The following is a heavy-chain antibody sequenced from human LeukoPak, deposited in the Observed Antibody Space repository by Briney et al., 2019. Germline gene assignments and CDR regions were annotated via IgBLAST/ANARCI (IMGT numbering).Heavy chain of an antibody. CDR1: GFTFSSYG. CDR3: AKDRPFVLELFFDY. D-gene: IGHD1-7*01. Sequence: PGGSLRLSCAASGFTFSSYGMHWVRQAPGKGLGWVAFIRYDGSNKYYADSVKGRFTISRDNSKNTLYLQMNSLRAEDTAVYYCAKDRPFVLELFFDYWGQGTLVTVSS. V-gene: IGHV3-30*02. J-gene: IGHJ4*02. CDR2: IRYDGSNK.